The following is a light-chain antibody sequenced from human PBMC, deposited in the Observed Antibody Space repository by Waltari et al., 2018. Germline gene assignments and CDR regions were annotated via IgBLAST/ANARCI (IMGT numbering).Light chain of an antibody. CDR2: GVT. Sequence: QSALTQPASVSGSPGQSITISCTGSSSDIDFDDYVSWYQHLPGKAPKLMIYGVTNRPSWISNRFSGSKSDNTASLTISGLQADDEADYYCSSFTGTIWVFGGGTKLTVL. J-gene: IGLJ3*02. CDR1: SSDIDFDDY. V-gene: IGLV2-14*01. CDR3: SSFTGTIWV.